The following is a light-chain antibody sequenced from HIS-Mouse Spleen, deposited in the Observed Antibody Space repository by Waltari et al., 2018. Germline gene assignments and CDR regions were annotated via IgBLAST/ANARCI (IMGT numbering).Light chain of an antibody. Sequence: QSALTQPASVSGSPGQSITIPCTGTSSAAGGYNYVSWYQQHPGKAPKLMIYEVSNRPSGVSNRFSGSKSGNTASLTISGLQAEDEADYYCSSYTSSSSWVFGGGTKLTVL. J-gene: IGLJ3*02. CDR2: EVS. CDR3: SSYTSSSSWV. CDR1: SSAAGGYNY. V-gene: IGLV2-14*01.